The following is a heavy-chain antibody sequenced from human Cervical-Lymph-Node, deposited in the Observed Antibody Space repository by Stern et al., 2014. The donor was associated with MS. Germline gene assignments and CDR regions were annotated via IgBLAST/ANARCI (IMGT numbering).Heavy chain of an antibody. CDR2: IKWDDDE. D-gene: IGHD4-17*01. CDR1: GFSLSTSGVG. Sequence: QVTLKESGPTLVKPTQTLTLTCTFSGFSLSTSGVGVGWIRQPPGKALEWLAVIKWDDDERYSPSLKSRLTITKDTSKNQVVLTMANMDPVDTATYYCAHTTVTFDEAYGLDVWGQGTTVTVSS. CDR3: AHTTVTFDEAYGLDV. J-gene: IGHJ6*02. V-gene: IGHV2-5*02.